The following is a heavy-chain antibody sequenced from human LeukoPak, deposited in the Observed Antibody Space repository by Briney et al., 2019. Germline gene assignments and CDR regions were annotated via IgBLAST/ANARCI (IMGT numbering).Heavy chain of an antibody. Sequence: ASVKVSCKASGYTFTSYGISWVRQAPGQGLEWMGWISAYNGNTSYAQKLQGRVTMTTDTSTSTAYMELRSLRSDDTAVYYCARERRKYYYGSGSYLHYYYYYYMDVWGKGTTVTISS. V-gene: IGHV1-18*01. J-gene: IGHJ6*03. CDR2: ISAYNGNT. CDR1: GYTFTSYG. D-gene: IGHD3-10*01. CDR3: ARERRKYYYGSGSYLHYYYYYYMDV.